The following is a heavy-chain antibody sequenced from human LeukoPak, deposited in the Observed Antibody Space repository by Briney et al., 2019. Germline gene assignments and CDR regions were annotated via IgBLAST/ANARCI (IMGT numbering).Heavy chain of an antibody. V-gene: IGHV3-66*01. Sequence: GGSLRLSCAASGFTVSSNYMTWVRQAPGKRLEWVSLIYSGGRTYCADSVKDRFTISRDNSKNTVYLQMNSLRAEDTAVYYCARGYYYDSSGHSDAFHIWGQGTMVTVSS. D-gene: IGHD3-22*01. CDR1: GFTVSSNY. CDR2: IYSGGRT. CDR3: ARGYYYDSSGHSDAFHI. J-gene: IGHJ3*02.